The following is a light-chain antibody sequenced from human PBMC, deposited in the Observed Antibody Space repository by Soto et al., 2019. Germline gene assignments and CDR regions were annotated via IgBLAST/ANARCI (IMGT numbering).Light chain of an antibody. V-gene: IGLV2-14*03. Sequence: QSALTQPASVSESPGQSITISCTGTSSDVGFYSYVSWYQHHPGNAPKLLIYDVANRPSGVSNRDSGTKSDNTAYLSISGLQGEDEADYYCSSYTRSGTPVFGGGTKVTVL. CDR1: SSDVGFYSY. J-gene: IGLJ3*02. CDR3: SSYTRSGTPV. CDR2: DVA.